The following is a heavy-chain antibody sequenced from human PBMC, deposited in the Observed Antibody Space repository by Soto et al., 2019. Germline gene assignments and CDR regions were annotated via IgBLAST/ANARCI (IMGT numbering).Heavy chain of an antibody. CDR3: AKGPRAPPPHDYGMDV. CDR1: GFTFSSYV. J-gene: IGHJ6*02. CDR2: ISGSGGST. V-gene: IGHV3-23*01. Sequence: EVQLLESGGGLVQPGGSLRVSCVASGFTFSSYVMNWVRQAPGKGLYWVSGISGSGGSTYYADSVKGRFTISRDKFKNTLYLQMYRLRVEDTAVYYCAKGPRAPPPHDYGMDVWGQGTTVTVSS.